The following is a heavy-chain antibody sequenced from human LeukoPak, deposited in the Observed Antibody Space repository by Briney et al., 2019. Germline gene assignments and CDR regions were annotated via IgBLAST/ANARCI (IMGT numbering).Heavy chain of an antibody. J-gene: IGHJ5*02. D-gene: IGHD3-10*01. Sequence: SETLSLTCTVSGGSISSSSYYWGWIRQPPGEGLEWIGFISYSGNTFYNPSLKSRVSMSLDTSYNHFSLNLASLTAADTAVYYCARGSGSDPWPIFDPWGQGILVTVSS. V-gene: IGHV4-30-4*08. CDR2: ISYSGNT. CDR1: GGSISSSSYY. CDR3: ARGSGSDPWPIFDP.